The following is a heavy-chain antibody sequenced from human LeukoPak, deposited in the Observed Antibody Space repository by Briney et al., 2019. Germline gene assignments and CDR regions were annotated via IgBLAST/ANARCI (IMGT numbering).Heavy chain of an antibody. CDR1: GYSFTSYW. Sequence: GESLRISCKGSGYSFTSYWIGWVRQMPGKGLEWMGIIYPDDSDTKYSPSFQGQVTISADKSISTAYLQWSSLKASDTAMYYCARLAFCTNAVCFSNYYYSMDVWGRGTTVTVSS. CDR3: ARLAFCTNAVCFSNYYYSMDV. V-gene: IGHV5-51*01. CDR2: IYPDDSDT. D-gene: IGHD2-8*01. J-gene: IGHJ6*03.